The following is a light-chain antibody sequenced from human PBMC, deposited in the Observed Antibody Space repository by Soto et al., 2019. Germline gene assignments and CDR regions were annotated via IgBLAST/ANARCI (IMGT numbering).Light chain of an antibody. Sequence: QSVLTQPPSVSGAPGQRVTISCTGSSSNIGAGYDVHWYQQLPGTAPKLLIYGNSNRPSGVPDRFSGSKSGTSASLAITGLQADDEADYYCQSYDSSLGVFGTGTKVTVL. CDR2: GNS. CDR3: QSYDSSLGV. J-gene: IGLJ1*01. CDR1: SSNIGAGYD. V-gene: IGLV1-40*01.